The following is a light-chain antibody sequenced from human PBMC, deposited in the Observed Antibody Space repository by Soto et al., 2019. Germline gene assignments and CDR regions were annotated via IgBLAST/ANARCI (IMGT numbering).Light chain of an antibody. J-gene: IGKJ3*01. CDR3: QHYTIYPGA. Sequence: IRRNWYNSCMYASIGHSVPISCRASQSLDNCLAWYQQKPGKAPKLLIYDVSSLESGVPSRFSGSGSETEFTLTISSLQPEDFAPYYCQHYTIYPGAFGPGINVDIK. CDR2: DVS. CDR1: QSLDNC. V-gene: IGKV1-5*01.